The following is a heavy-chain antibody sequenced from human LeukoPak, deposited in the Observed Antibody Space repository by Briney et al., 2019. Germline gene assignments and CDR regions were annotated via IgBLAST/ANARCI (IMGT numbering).Heavy chain of an antibody. Sequence: SGGSLRLSCAASGFTFSSYAMSWVRQAPGKGLEWISGISGSGASTYYADSVKGRFTISRDDSRNTLYLQMNSLRGDDTAVYYCAKDVGKWESLHFFDYWGQGTLVTVSS. CDR2: ISGSGAST. V-gene: IGHV3-23*01. CDR1: GFTFSSYA. CDR3: AKDVGKWESLHFFDY. J-gene: IGHJ4*02. D-gene: IGHD1-26*01.